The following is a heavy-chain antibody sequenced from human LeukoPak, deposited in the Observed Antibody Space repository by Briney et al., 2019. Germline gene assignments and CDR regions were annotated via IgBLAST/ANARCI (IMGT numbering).Heavy chain of an antibody. CDR3: AGSLPAPKEFRN. J-gene: IGHJ4*02. CDR2: IYTSGTS. D-gene: IGHD2-2*01. V-gene: IGHV4-4*09. CDR1: GGSISSFY. Sequence: SETLSLTCTLSGGSISSFYWSSIRQPPGKGLEWIGYIYTSGTSNYNPSLKSRVTISADTSKNQFSLRLTSVNATDTAVYYCAGSLPAPKEFRNWGQGILVTVSS.